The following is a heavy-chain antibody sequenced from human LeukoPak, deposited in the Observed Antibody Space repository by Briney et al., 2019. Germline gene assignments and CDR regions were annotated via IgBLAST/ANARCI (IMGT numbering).Heavy chain of an antibody. V-gene: IGHV3-11*01. J-gene: IGHJ4*02. CDR2: IGRSAYSI. Sequence: GRSLRLSCEASGFTFSDYYMSWIRQAPGKGLEWVSYIGRSAYSIYYADSVKGRFTISRDNAKSSLSLQMNSLRAEDTAVYYCARDSTGTYFDYWGQGILVTVSS. CDR1: GFTFSDYY. D-gene: IGHD1-1*01. CDR3: ARDSTGTYFDY.